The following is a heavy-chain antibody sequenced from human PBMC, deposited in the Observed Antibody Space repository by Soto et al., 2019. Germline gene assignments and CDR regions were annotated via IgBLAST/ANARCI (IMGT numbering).Heavy chain of an antibody. CDR2: IVVGSGNT. J-gene: IGHJ6*02. Sequence: SVKVSCKASGFTFTSSAVQWVRQARGQRLEWIGWIVVGSGNTNYAQKFQERVTITRDMSTSTAYMELSSLRSEDTAVYYCAAPRDYSNYGYYYYYGMDIWGQGTTVTVSS. V-gene: IGHV1-58*01. D-gene: IGHD4-4*01. CDR3: AAPRDYSNYGYYYYYGMDI. CDR1: GFTFTSSA.